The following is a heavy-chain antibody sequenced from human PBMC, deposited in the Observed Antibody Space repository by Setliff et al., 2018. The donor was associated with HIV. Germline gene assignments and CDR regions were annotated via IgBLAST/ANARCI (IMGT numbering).Heavy chain of an antibody. V-gene: IGHV4-31*03. J-gene: IGHJ6*03. CDR1: GGSFSSGGYY. CDR2: IYYSGST. Sequence: TLSLTCTVSGGSFSSGGYYWSWIRQHPGKGLEWIGYIYYSGSTYNNPSLKSRITMSIDTSKNQFSLELSSVTAADTAVYYCGRTMTYYYLCMDVWGNGTTVTVSS. CDR3: GRTMTYYYLCMDV.